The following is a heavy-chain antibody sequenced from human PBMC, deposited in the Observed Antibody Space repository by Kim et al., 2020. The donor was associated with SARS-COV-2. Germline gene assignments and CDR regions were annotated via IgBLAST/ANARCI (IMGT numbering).Heavy chain of an antibody. J-gene: IGHJ4*02. CDR3: AKNYDASSGYYYFDY. V-gene: IGHV3-72*01. Sequence: GGSLRLSCAASGFTFSDHYMDWVRQAPGKGLEWVGRSRNKANSYTTEYAASVKGRFTISRDDSRNSLYLQMNSLKTEDTDVYYCAKNYDASSGYYYFDYWGQGTLVTVSS. CDR2: SRNKANSYTT. CDR1: GFTFSDHY. D-gene: IGHD3-22*01.